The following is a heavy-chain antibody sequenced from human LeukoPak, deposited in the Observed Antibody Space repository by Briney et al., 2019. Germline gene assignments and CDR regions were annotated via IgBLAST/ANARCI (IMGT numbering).Heavy chain of an antibody. D-gene: IGHD3-10*01. CDR1: GGSISSYY. Sequence: SETLSLTCTVSGGSISSYYWSWIRQPPGKGLEWIGYIYYSGSTNYNPSLKSRVTISVDTSKNQFSLKLSSVTAAGTAVYYCARQFTPYGSGSYYYYGMDVWGQGTTVTVSS. V-gene: IGHV4-59*01. CDR2: IYYSGST. CDR3: ARQFTPYGSGSYYYYGMDV. J-gene: IGHJ6*02.